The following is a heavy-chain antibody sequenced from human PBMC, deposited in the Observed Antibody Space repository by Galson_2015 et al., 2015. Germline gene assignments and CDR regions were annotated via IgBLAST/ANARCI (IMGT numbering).Heavy chain of an antibody. CDR2: ISWNSGSI. Sequence: SLRLSCAASGFTFDDYAMHWVRHAPGKGLEWVSGISWNSGSIGYADSVKGRFTISRDNAKNSLYLQMNSLRAEDTALYYCALAVAGTLNAFDIWGQGTMVTVSS. CDR3: ALAVAGTLNAFDI. J-gene: IGHJ3*02. V-gene: IGHV3-9*01. D-gene: IGHD6-19*01. CDR1: GFTFDDYA.